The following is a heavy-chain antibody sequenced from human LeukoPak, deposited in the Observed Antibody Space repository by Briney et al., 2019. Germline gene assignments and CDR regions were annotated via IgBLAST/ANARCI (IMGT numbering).Heavy chain of an antibody. J-gene: IGHJ4*02. V-gene: IGHV1-69*04. CDR3: AREGSTVTSLGF. CDR1: GDNFNNYA. CDR2: IIPYLNMV. Sequence: SVKVSFKGSGDNFNNYATTWVRQAPGQGFEWVGRIIPYLNMVTYAQKFQGRVTITADKSTNTVYMDLANLRFDDTAVYYCAREGSTVTSLGFWGQGSLVTVSS. D-gene: IGHD4-17*01.